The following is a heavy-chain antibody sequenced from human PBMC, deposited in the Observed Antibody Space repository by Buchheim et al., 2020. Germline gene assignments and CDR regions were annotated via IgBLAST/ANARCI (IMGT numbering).Heavy chain of an antibody. V-gene: IGHV1-2*02. CDR1: GYTFTGYY. J-gene: IGHJ4*02. D-gene: IGHD3-22*01. Sequence: QVQLVQSGAEVKKPGASVKVSCKASGYTFTGYYMHWVRQAPGQGLEWMGWINPTSGGTNYAQKFQGRVTMTRDTSISTAYMELSRLRSDDTAVYYCARIYGLYDSSGKGLYYFDYWGQGTL. CDR3: ARIYGLYDSSGKGLYYFDY. CDR2: INPTSGGT.